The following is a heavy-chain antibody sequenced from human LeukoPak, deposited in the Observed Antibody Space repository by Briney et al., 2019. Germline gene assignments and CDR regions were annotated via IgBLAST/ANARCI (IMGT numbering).Heavy chain of an antibody. D-gene: IGHD2-2*01. CDR1: GYTFTSYD. Sequence: GASVKVSCKASGYTFTSYDINWVRQATGQGLEWMGWMNPNSGNTGYAQKFQGRVTMTRNTSISTAYMELSSLRSEDTAVYYCAKDRHAPGRYCSSTSCFPFDSWGQGTLVTVSS. J-gene: IGHJ5*01. CDR2: MNPNSGNT. CDR3: AKDRHAPGRYCSSTSCFPFDS. V-gene: IGHV1-8*01.